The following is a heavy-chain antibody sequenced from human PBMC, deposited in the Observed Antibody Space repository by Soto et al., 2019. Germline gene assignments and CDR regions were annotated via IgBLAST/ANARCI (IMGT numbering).Heavy chain of an antibody. V-gene: IGHV1-18*01. D-gene: IGHD6-19*01. CDR3: ARAVAGFGYYYYGMDV. J-gene: IGHJ6*02. Sequence: ASVEVSCKASGYTFTSYGISWVRQAPGQGLEWMGWISAYNGNTNYAQKLQGRVTMTTDTSTSTAYMELRSLRSDDTAVYYCARAVAGFGYYYYGMDVWGQGTTVTVSS. CDR2: ISAYNGNT. CDR1: GYTFTSYG.